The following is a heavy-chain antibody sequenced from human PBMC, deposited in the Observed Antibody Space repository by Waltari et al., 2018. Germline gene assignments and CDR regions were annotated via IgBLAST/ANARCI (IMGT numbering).Heavy chain of an antibody. Sequence: EVQLVESGGGLVQPGGSLRLSWAAPGSTFISDWMHWVRQAPEKELVWGPRINGDGSSTSYADSVKGRFTISGDNAKNTLYLQMNRLRAEDTAVYYCARGGGSYGGYWGQGTLVTVSS. CDR1: GSTFISDW. D-gene: IGHD1-26*01. V-gene: IGHV3-74*01. J-gene: IGHJ4*02. CDR3: ARGGGSYGGY. CDR2: INGDGSST.